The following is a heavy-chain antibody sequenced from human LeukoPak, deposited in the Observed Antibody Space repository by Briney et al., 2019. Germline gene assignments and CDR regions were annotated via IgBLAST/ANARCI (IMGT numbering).Heavy chain of an antibody. CDR1: GGSISSYY. J-gene: IGHJ4*02. CDR2: IYYGGST. Sequence: PSETLPLTCTVSGGSISSYYWSWIRQPPGKGLEWIGYIYYGGSTNYNPSLKSRVTISVDTSKNQFSLKLSSVTAADTAVYYCARRCVDTSCPFDYWGQGTLVTVSS. CDR3: ARRCVDTSCPFDY. D-gene: IGHD2-2*01. V-gene: IGHV4-59*08.